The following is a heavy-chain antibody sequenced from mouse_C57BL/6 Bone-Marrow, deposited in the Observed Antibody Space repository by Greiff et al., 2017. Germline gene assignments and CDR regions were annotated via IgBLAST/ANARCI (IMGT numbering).Heavy chain of an antibody. D-gene: IGHD2-10*01. Sequence: VQLQQPGAELVKPGASVKLSCKASGYTFTSYWMHWVKQRPGQGLEWIGMIHPNSGSTNYNEKFKSKATFTADTSSNTAYMQLSSLTTEDSAIYYGARRGAYYGNPYYFDYWGQGTTLTVSS. J-gene: IGHJ2*01. V-gene: IGHV1-64*01. CDR2: IHPNSGST. CDR1: GYTFTSYW. CDR3: ARRGAYYGNPYYFDY.